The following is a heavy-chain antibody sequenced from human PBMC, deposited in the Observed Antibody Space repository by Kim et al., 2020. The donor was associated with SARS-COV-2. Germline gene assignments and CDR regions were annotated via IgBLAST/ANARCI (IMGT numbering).Heavy chain of an antibody. CDR1: GSTLSDYA. D-gene: IGHD3-10*01. CDR2: ISHDESRK. V-gene: IGHV3-30*18. Sequence: GGSLRLSCAASGSTLSDYAIHWVRQAPGKGLEWLAVISHDESRKFHADSVKGRLSISRDKSKGTVDLQINRLRGEDSAVYYCAKDIVSSQQLVLDYFYGIDVWGQGTTVIVSS. CDR3: AKDIVSSQQLVLDYFYGIDV. J-gene: IGHJ6*01.